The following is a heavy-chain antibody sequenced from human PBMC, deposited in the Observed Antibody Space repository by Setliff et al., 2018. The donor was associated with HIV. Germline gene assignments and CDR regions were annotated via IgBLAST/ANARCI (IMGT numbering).Heavy chain of an antibody. Sequence: SETLSLTCTVSGDSISSSTFYWGWIRQPPGKGLEWIGSIYYSGTTYYNPSLKSRVAISVDTSKNQFSLKLSSVTAADTAVYYCAREGGYSPDDAFDIWGQGTMVTVS. J-gene: IGHJ3*02. CDR3: AREGGYSPDDAFDI. V-gene: IGHV4-39*07. CDR2: IYYSGTT. D-gene: IGHD5-18*01. CDR1: GDSISSSTFY.